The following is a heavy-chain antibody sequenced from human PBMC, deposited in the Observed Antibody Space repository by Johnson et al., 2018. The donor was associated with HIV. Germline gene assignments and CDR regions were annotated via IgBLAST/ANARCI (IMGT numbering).Heavy chain of an antibody. CDR2: IKQDGSEK. CDR1: GFTFSSYW. J-gene: IGHJ3*02. D-gene: IGHD1-26*01. V-gene: IGHV3-7*01. CDR3: ASGGGYEADDAFDI. Sequence: VQLVESGGGLVQPGGSLRLSCAASGFTFSSYWMHWVRQAPGKGLEWVANIKQDGSEKYYVDSVKGRFTISRDNAKNSLYLQMNSLRAEDTAVYYCASGGGYEADDAFDIWGQGTMVTVSS.